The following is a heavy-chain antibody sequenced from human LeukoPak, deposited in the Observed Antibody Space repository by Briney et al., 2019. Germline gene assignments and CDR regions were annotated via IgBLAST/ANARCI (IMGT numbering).Heavy chain of an antibody. CDR2: TYYRSKWYN. D-gene: IGHD6-19*01. CDR3: AREGVAGFLFDH. V-gene: IGHV6-1*01. Sequence: PSQTLSLTCAISGDSVSNNNTTWDWIRQSPSRGLEWLGRTYYRSKWYNDYAVSVKSRITINPDTSKNQFSLQLNSATPEDTAVYYCAREGVAGFLFDHWGQGTLVTVSS. CDR1: GDSVSNNNTT. J-gene: IGHJ4*02.